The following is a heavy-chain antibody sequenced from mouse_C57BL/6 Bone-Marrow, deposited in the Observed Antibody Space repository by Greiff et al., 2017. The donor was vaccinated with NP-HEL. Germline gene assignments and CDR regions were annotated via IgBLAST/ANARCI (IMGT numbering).Heavy chain of an antibody. V-gene: IGHV1-80*01. J-gene: IGHJ1*03. CDR1: GYAFSSYW. Sequence: QVQLQQSGAELVKPGASVKISCKASGYAFSSYWMNWVKQRPGKGLEWIGQIYPGDGDTNYNGKFKGKATLTADKSSSTAYMQLSSLTSEDSAVYFCARDGGIYYGSSYRYFDVWGTGTTVTVSS. CDR3: ARDGGIYYGSSYRYFDV. D-gene: IGHD1-1*01. CDR2: IYPGDGDT.